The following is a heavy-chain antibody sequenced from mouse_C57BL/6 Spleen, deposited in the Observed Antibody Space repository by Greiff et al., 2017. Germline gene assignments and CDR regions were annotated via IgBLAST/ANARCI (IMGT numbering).Heavy chain of an antibody. V-gene: IGHV5-6*01. CDR1: GFTFSSYG. J-gene: IGHJ2*01. CDR2: ISSGGSYT. D-gene: IGHD1-1*01. Sequence: VQLQESGGDLVKPGGSLKLSCAASGFTFSSYGMSWVRQTPDKRLEWVATISSGGSYTYYPDSVKGRFTISRDNAKNTLYLQMSSLKSEDTAMYYCARDYYGSSSYYFDYWGQGTTLTVSS. CDR3: ARDYYGSSSYYFDY.